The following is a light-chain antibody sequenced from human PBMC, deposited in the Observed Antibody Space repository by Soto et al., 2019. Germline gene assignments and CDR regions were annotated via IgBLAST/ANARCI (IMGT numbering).Light chain of an antibody. Sequence: DIQLTQSPSFLSASVGDRVTITCRASQGISSFLAWYQQKPGKAPKLLIYAASALQSGVPSRFSGSGSGTEFTLTINSLQPEDSATYYCQQLNSFPQTFGQGTKVEIK. V-gene: IGKV1-9*01. CDR1: QGISSF. CDR3: QQLNSFPQT. CDR2: AAS. J-gene: IGKJ1*01.